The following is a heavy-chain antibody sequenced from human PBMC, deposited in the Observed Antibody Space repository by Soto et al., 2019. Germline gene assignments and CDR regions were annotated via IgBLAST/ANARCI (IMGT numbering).Heavy chain of an antibody. V-gene: IGHV1-2*02. CDR1: GYTFTGYY. Sequence: ASVKVSCKASGYTFTGYYMHWVRQAPGQGLEWMGWINPNSGGTNYAQKFQGRVTMTRDTSISTAYMELSRLRSDDTAVYYCARVVSGSYYYYGMDVWGQGTTVTVSS. CDR3: ARVVSGSYYYYGMDV. CDR2: INPNSGGT. J-gene: IGHJ6*02. D-gene: IGHD1-26*01.